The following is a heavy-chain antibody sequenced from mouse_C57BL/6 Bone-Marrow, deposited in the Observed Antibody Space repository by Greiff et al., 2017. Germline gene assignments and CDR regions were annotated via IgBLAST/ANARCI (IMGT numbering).Heavy chain of an antibody. Sequence: LVESGAELVRPGASVTLSCKASGYTFTDYELHWVKQTPVHGLEWIGAIDPETGGTAYNQKFKGKAILTPDKSSSKAYMELRSLTSEDSAVYYCSEGYWDWFAYWGQGTRVTVSA. D-gene: IGHD2-3*01. CDR1: GYTFTDYE. V-gene: IGHV1-15*01. CDR2: IDPETGGT. J-gene: IGHJ3*01. CDR3: SEGYWDWFAY.